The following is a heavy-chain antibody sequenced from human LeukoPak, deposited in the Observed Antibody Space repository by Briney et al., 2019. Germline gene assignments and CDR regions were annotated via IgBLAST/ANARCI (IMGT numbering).Heavy chain of an antibody. CDR3: ARVWGLAVAGGEIEY. D-gene: IGHD6-13*01. CDR2: ISSSGTTI. J-gene: IGHJ4*02. CDR1: GFTFSSYS. Sequence: GGSLRLSCAASGFTFSSYSMNWVRKAPGQGLEWVSYISSSGTTIYYADSVKGRFTISRDNAKNSLYLQMNSLRDEDTAVYYCARVWGLAVAGGEIEYWGQGTLVTVSS. V-gene: IGHV3-48*02.